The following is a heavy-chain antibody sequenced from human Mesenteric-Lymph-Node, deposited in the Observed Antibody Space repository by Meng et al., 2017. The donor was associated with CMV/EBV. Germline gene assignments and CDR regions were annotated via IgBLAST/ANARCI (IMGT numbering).Heavy chain of an antibody. CDR1: GFTFSNYA. CDR3: AKHPLTPGQYGMDV. J-gene: IGHJ6*02. Sequence: GESLKISCAASGFTFSNYAMSWVRQAPGKGLEWVSAISGSGGSTYYADSVKGRFTISRDNSKNTLYLQMNSLRAEDTAVYYCAKHPLTPGQYGMDVWGQGTTVTVSS. CDR2: ISGSGGST. V-gene: IGHV3-23*01.